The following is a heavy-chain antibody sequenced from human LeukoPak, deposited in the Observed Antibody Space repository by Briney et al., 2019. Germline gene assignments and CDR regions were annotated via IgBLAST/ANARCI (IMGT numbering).Heavy chain of an antibody. Sequence: ASVKVSCKASGYTFTSYAMHWVRQAPGQRLEWMGWINAGNGNTKYSQKFQGRVTITRDTSASTAYMELSSLRSEDTAVYYCAREDEDGYYSDSSGSQVKAWFDPWGQGTLVTVSS. CDR1: GYTFTSYA. D-gene: IGHD3-22*01. CDR2: INAGNGNT. CDR3: AREDEDGYYSDSSGSQVKAWFDP. J-gene: IGHJ5*02. V-gene: IGHV1-3*01.